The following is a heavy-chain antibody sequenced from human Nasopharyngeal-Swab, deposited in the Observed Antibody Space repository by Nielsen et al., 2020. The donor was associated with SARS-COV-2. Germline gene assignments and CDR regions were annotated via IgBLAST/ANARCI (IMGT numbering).Heavy chain of an antibody. J-gene: IGHJ4*02. CDR1: GFTFSTFW. D-gene: IGHD1-26*01. V-gene: IGHV3-7*03. Sequence: GGSLRLSCAVSGFTFSTFWMTWVRQAPGKGLEWVANIKEDGSQKYYLDSVKGRLTISRDNAKNSLYLQMNSLRAEDTAIYFCARAVAGATDYWGQGTLVTVSS. CDR3: ARAVAGATDY. CDR2: IKEDGSQK.